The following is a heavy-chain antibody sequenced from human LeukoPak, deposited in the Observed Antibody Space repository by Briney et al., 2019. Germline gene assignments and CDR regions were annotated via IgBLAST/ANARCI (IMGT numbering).Heavy chain of an antibody. CDR2: INIDGGST. CDR3: VSPSNAYGSGSYYSFDY. J-gene: IGHJ4*02. CDR1: GFTFSSYW. V-gene: IGHV3-74*01. Sequence: GGSLRLSCAASGFTFSSYWMHWVRQVPGKGLVWVSRINIDGGSTTYADSVRGRFTIYRDNTKNTLYLQMNSLRAEDTAVYYCVSPSNAYGSGSYYSFDYWGQGTLVTVSS. D-gene: IGHD3-10*01.